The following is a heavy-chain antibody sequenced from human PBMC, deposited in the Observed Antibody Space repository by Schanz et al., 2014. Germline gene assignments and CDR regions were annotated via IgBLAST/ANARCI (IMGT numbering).Heavy chain of an antibody. J-gene: IGHJ4*02. D-gene: IGHD6-13*01. CDR2: IRYTGGNK. V-gene: IGHV3-30*02. Sequence: QVQLVESGGGVVQPGGSLRLSCVASGFTFSSSGMHWVRQAPGKGREWVAFIRYTGGNKYYPDSVKGRFTISRDNSKTTVYLQMNSLRAEDTAVYHCVKDLGGSSSSWYSHFDHWGLGTLVTVSS. CDR1: GFTFSSSG. CDR3: VKDLGGSSSSWYSHFDH.